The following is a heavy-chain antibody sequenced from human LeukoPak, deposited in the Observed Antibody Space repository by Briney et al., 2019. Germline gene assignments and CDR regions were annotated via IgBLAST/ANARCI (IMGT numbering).Heavy chain of an antibody. CDR3: SRESGPFCPFGF. J-gene: IGHJ4*02. Sequence: NPSETLSLTCGVSGGSISGTNWWSWVRQPPGQGLEWIGEISLAGQTNFNPSLNGRVTMLLDKSSNKLYLHLTSVTAADTATYFCSRESGPFCPFGFWGQGTLVIVSS. D-gene: IGHD1-26*01. V-gene: IGHV4/OR15-8*02. CDR2: ISLAGQT. CDR1: GGSISGTNW.